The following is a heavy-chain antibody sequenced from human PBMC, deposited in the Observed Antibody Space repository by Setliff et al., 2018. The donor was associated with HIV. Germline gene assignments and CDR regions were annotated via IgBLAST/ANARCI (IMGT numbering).Heavy chain of an antibody. V-gene: IGHV3-15*01. J-gene: IGHJ4*02. CDR3: TTWGDSFDY. Sequence: PGGSLRLPCAASGFTFSSAWMSWVRQDREKGLAWVGRILSKADGGTTDYAAPVKGRFTISRDDSKNTLYMQMNSLKTEDTAVYYCTTWGDSFDYWGQGTLVTVSS. D-gene: IGHD3-16*01. CDR2: ILSKADGGTT. CDR1: GFTFSSAW.